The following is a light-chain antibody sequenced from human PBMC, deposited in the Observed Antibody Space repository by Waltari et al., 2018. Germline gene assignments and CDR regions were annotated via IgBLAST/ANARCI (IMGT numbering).Light chain of an antibody. CDR3: NSYAGNNNWV. V-gene: IGLV2-8*01. Sequence: ALTQPPSASGSPGQPVTISHTGTSNDVGCSYYLSRYQQYPDKAPKLMISEVSKRPSGVPDRFSGSKSGNTASLTVSGLQAEDEADYYCNSYAGNNNWVFGGGTKLTVL. J-gene: IGLJ3*02. CDR2: EVS. CDR1: SNDVGCSYY.